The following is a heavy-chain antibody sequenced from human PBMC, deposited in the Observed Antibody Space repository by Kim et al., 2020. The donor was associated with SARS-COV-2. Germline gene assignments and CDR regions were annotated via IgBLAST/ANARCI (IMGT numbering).Heavy chain of an antibody. D-gene: IGHD3-3*01. CDR2: GGST. CDR3: ATSADFDY. V-gene: IGHV3-23*01. Sequence: GGSTYSADSVKGRFTISRDNSKNTLYLQMNSLRAEDTAVYYCATSADFDYWGQGTLVTVSS. J-gene: IGHJ4*02.